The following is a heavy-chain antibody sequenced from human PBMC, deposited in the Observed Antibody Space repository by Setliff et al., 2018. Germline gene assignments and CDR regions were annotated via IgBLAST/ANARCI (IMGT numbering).Heavy chain of an antibody. D-gene: IGHD5-12*01. V-gene: IGHV5-51*01. J-gene: IGHJ4*02. Sequence: PGESLKISCKASGSSFTDYWIAWVRQMPGKGLEWMGIIYPSNSNIKYSPSFEAQITFSVDKSITTAYLQWSSLKASDTAIYYCARHRVGNSGYAIPILDFWGQGALVTVSS. CDR1: GSSFTDYW. CDR3: ARHRVGNSGYAIPILDF. CDR2: IYPSNSNI.